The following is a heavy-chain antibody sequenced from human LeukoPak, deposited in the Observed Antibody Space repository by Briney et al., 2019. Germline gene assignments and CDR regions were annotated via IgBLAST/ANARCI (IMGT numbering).Heavy chain of an antibody. Sequence: GGSLRLSCAASGFTFSSYEFNWVRQAPGKGLEWVSYISSSGRTIFYADSVKGRFTISRDNAKNSLYLQMNSLRAEDTAVYYCARVRYFDSSGEYFDHWGQGTLVTVSS. D-gene: IGHD3-22*01. CDR1: GFTFSSYE. CDR2: ISSSGRTI. J-gene: IGHJ4*02. CDR3: ARVRYFDSSGEYFDH. V-gene: IGHV3-48*03.